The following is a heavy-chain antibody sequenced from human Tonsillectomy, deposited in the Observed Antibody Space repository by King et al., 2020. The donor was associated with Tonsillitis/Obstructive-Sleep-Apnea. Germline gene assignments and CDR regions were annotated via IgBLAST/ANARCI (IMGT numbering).Heavy chain of an antibody. Sequence: VQLVESGGGLVQPGGSLRLSCAASGFTIASYAMSWVRQAPGKGLVWVSAINTDSTYYADSVKGRFTISRDSSKNTLILQMNSLRAEDTAVYYCAKLWSQDLFGDFWGKGTLVTVSS. D-gene: IGHD3-3*01. V-gene: IGHV3-23*04. CDR2: INTDST. CDR1: GFTIASYA. CDR3: AKLWSQDLFGDF. J-gene: IGHJ4*02.